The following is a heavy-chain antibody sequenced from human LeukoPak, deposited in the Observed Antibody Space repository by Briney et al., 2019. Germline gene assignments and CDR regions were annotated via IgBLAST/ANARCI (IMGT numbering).Heavy chain of an antibody. CDR2: ISAYNGNT. Sequence: ASVKVSCKASGYTFTSYGISWVRQAPGQGLEWMGWISAYNGNTNYAQKLQGRVTMTIDTSTSTAYMELRSLRSDDTAVYYCARYAREWLVSGWFDPWGQGTLVTVSS. J-gene: IGHJ5*02. V-gene: IGHV1-18*01. CDR1: GYTFTSYG. D-gene: IGHD6-19*01. CDR3: ARYAREWLVSGWFDP.